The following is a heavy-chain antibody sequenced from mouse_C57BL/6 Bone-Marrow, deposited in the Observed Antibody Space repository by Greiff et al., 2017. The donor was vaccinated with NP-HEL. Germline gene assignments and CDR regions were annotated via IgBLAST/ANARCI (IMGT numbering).Heavy chain of an antibody. CDR2: IDPANGNT. CDR3: ADFFINTVVATDYYAMDY. J-gene: IGHJ4*01. Sequence: EVQLQQSVAELVRPGASVKLSCTASGFNIKNTYMHWVKQRPEQGLEWIGRIDPANGNTKYAPKFQGKATITADTSSNTAYLQLSSLTSEDTAIYYCADFFINTVVATDYYAMDYWGQGTSVTVSS. D-gene: IGHD1-1*01. CDR1: GFNIKNTY. V-gene: IGHV14-3*01.